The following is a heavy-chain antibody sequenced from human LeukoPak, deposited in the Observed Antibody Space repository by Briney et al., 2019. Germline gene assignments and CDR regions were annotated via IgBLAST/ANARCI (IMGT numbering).Heavy chain of an antibody. J-gene: IGHJ6*03. CDR3: ARSERYYDILTGFSYYYYMDV. CDR2: ISAYNGNT. CDR1: GGTFSSYG. D-gene: IGHD3-9*01. V-gene: IGHV1-18*01. Sequence: ASVKVSCKASGGTFSSYGISWVRQAPGQGLEWMGWISAYNGNTNYAQKLQGRVTMTTDTSTSTAYVELRSLRSDDTAVYYCARSERYYDILTGFSYYYYMDVWGKGTTVTISS.